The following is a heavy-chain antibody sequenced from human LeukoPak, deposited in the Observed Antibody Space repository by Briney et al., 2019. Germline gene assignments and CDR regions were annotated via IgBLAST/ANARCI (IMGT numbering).Heavy chain of an antibody. J-gene: IGHJ5*02. CDR3: ASIVSRSNWFDP. CDR2: IYHSGST. Sequence: SETLSLTCAVSGGSISSSNWWSWVRQPPGRGLEWIGEIYHSGSTNYNPSLKSRVTISVDKSKNQFSLKLNSVTAADTAVYYCASIVSRSNWFDPWGQGTLVTVSS. V-gene: IGHV4-4*02. D-gene: IGHD5/OR15-5a*01. CDR1: GGSISSSNW.